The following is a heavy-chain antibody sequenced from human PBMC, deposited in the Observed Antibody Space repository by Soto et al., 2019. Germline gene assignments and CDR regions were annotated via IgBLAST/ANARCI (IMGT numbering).Heavy chain of an antibody. J-gene: IGHJ4*02. CDR1: GFTFSSYS. Sequence: GGSLRLSCSASGFTFSSYSMNWVRQAPGKGLEWVGRIRSKANSYATAYAASVKGRFTISRDDSKNTAYLQMNSLKTEDTAVYYCTRRSYSNPGAQFDYWGQGTLVTVSS. D-gene: IGHD3-10*01. V-gene: IGHV3-73*01. CDR3: TRRSYSNPGAQFDY. CDR2: IRSKANSYAT.